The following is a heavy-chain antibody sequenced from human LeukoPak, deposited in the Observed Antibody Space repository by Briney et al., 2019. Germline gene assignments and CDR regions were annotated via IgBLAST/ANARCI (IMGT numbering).Heavy chain of an antibody. CDR3: ARVVSGDSFDY. V-gene: IGHV4-59*01. J-gene: IGHJ4*02. D-gene: IGHD2-15*01. CDR2: IYYSDST. CDR1: DGSMSDYY. Sequence: SETLSLTCTVSDGSMSDYYWTWIRQPPGKGLEWIGYIYYSDSTNYNSSLKSRVTISVDTSKNQFSLTLTSVTAADTAIYYCARVVSGDSFDYWGQGTLVIVSS.